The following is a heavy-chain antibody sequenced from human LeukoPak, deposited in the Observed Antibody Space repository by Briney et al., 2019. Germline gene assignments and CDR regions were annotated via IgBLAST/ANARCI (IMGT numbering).Heavy chain of an antibody. D-gene: IGHD3-22*01. CDR1: GFTFDDYA. CDR3: ARQRDYYDSSGYYSFDY. J-gene: IGHJ4*02. Sequence: PGGSLRLSCAASGFTFDDYAMHWVRQPPGKALEWVSLITWDGDSTYYADSVKGRFTISRDNSKNTLYLQMNSLRAEDTAVYYCARQRDYYDSSGYYSFDYWGQGTLVTVSS. V-gene: IGHV3-43D*03. CDR2: ITWDGDST.